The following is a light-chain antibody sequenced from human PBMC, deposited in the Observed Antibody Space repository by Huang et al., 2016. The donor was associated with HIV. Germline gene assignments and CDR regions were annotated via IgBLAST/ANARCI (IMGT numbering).Light chain of an antibody. CDR3: LQHYNYPRT. CDR1: QGSRND. V-gene: IGKV1-6*01. CDR2: LAS. J-gene: IGKJ1*01. Sequence: IQMTQSPLSLSASVGDTVTITCRASQGSRNDLGWYQQQPGKAPQLLIYLASSLQSGVPTRCSGSGSGTDFSLTISGLQPEDFATYYCLQHYNYPRTFGQGTKVEI.